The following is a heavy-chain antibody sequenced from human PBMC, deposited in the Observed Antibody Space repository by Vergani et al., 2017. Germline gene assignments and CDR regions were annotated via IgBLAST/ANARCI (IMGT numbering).Heavy chain of an antibody. J-gene: IGHJ4*02. V-gene: IGHV4-34*01. CDR1: GGSFSGYY. Sequence: QVQLQQWGAGLLKPSETLSLTCAVYGGSFSGYYWSWIRQPPGKGLEWIGEINHSGSTNYNPSLKSRVTISVDTSKNQFSLKLSSVTAADTAVYYCARERDVRRYNWNYGRSGFDYWGQGTLVTVSS. D-gene: IGHD1-7*01. CDR2: INHSGST. CDR3: ARERDVRRYNWNYGRSGFDY.